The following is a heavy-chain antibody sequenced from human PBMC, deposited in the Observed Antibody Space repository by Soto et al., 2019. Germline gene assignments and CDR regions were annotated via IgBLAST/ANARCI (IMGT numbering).Heavy chain of an antibody. CDR1: GYTFTNYW. CDR2: IYPGNSKT. CDR3: ARDSSGWFGFDY. D-gene: IGHD6-19*01. Sequence: GESLKISCKGSGYTFTNYWIAWVRQMPGKGLEWMGIIYPGNSKTRYSPSFEGQVTISADKSITTAYLQWTSLKASDTATYYCARDSSGWFGFDYWGQGALVTVSS. V-gene: IGHV5-51*01. J-gene: IGHJ4*02.